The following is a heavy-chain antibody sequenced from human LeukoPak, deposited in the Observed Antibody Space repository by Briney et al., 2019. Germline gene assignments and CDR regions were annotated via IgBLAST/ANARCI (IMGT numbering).Heavy chain of an antibody. CDR3: AYSTVVTRGYY. CDR1: GGSISNYY. Sequence: PSETLSLTCTVSGGSISNYYWSWIRQPPGKGLEWIGEINHSGSTKYNPSLKSRVTISVDTSKNQFSLKLSSVTAADTAVYYCAYSTVVTRGYYWGQGTLVTVSS. D-gene: IGHD4-23*01. J-gene: IGHJ4*02. CDR2: INHSGST. V-gene: IGHV4-34*01.